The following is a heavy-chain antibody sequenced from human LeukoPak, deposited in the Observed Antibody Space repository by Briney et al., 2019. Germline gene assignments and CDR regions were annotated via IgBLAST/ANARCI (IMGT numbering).Heavy chain of an antibody. CDR3: ARGGYSSEYYFDY. V-gene: IGHV4-39*07. CDR2: IYHSGST. CDR1: GGSISSSSYY. J-gene: IGHJ4*02. D-gene: IGHD6-25*01. Sequence: SETLSLTCTVSGGSISSSSYYWGWIRQPPGKGLEWIGYIYHSGSTYYNPSLKSRVTISVDRSKNQFSLKLSSVTAADTAVYYCARGGYSSEYYFDYWGQGTLVTVSS.